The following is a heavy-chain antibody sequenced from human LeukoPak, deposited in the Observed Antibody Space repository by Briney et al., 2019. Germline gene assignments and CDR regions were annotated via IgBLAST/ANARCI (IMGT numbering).Heavy chain of an antibody. D-gene: IGHD1-26*01. CDR3: AREPRQLLRISGDY. CDR1: GGSISSSSYY. V-gene: IGHV4-39*07. Sequence: SETLSLTCTVSGGSISSSSYYWGWTRQPPGKGLEWIGSIYYSGSTYYNPSLKSRVTISVDTSKNQFSLNLSSVTAADTAVYYCAREPRQLLRISGDYWGQGTLVTVSS. CDR2: IYYSGST. J-gene: IGHJ4*02.